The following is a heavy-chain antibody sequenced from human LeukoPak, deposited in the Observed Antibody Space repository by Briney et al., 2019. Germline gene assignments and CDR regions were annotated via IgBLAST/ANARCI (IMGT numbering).Heavy chain of an antibody. J-gene: IGHJ4*02. CDR3: ARDAGDCSSTSCYIPLFDY. CDR2: ISYDASNK. D-gene: IGHD2-2*02. CDR1: GFPFSSFA. V-gene: IGHV3-30*03. Sequence: GRSLRLSCAASGFPFSSFAMHWVRQAPGKGLEWVAVISYDASNKYYAVSVRGRFTISRDNSKNTLYLQMNSLRAEDTAVYYCARDAGDCSSTSCYIPLFDYWGQGTLVTVSS.